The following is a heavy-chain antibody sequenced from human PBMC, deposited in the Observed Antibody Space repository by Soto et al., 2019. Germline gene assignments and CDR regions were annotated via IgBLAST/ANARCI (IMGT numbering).Heavy chain of an antibody. Sequence: QVQLVQSGAEVKKPGASVKVSCKASGYTFTSHSISWVRRAPGEGLEWVGWISAYNGYTNYAENFQGRVTMTTDTSTSTAYMELRSLRSDDTAVYYCARVGYYYGSGSYVFDPWGQGTLVTVSS. V-gene: IGHV1-18*04. CDR2: ISAYNGYT. J-gene: IGHJ5*02. D-gene: IGHD3-10*01. CDR3: ARVGYYYGSGSYVFDP. CDR1: GYTFTSHS.